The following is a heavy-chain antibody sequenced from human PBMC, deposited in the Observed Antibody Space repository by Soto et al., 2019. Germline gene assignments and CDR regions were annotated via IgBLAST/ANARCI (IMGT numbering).Heavy chain of an antibody. CDR1: GFTFSSYA. Sequence: PGGALRLSCAASGFTFSSYALSWVRPAPGKGLEWVSAISGSGGSTYYADSVKGRFTISRDKSKNTLYLQTNSLRAEHTAVYYCAKDTVALTVNWFDPWGQGTMVTVSS. J-gene: IGHJ5*02. V-gene: IGHV3-23*01. CDR2: ISGSGGST. CDR3: AKDTVALTVNWFDP. D-gene: IGHD4-17*01.